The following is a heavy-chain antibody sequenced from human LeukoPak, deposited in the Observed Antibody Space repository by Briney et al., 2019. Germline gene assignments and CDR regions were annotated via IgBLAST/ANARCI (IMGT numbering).Heavy chain of an antibody. CDR3: ASTAVAMKNFFDY. CDR2: IYYSGST. CDR1: GGSISSYY. J-gene: IGHJ4*02. Sequence: SETLSLTCTVSGGSISSYYWSWIRQPPGKGLEWIGYIYYSGSTNYNPPLKSRVTISVDTSKNPFSLKLSSVTAADTAVYYCASTAVAMKNFFDYWGQGTLVTVSS. V-gene: IGHV4-59*08. D-gene: IGHD6-19*01.